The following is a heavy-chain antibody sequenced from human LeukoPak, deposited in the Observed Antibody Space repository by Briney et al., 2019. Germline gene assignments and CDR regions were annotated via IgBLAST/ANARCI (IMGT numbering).Heavy chain of an antibody. V-gene: IGHV1-18*01. CDR1: GYTFIAYG. CDR2: ISAYSDHT. D-gene: IGHD2-2*01. Sequence: VSVKVSCKASGYTFIAYGLSWVRQAPGQGLEWMGWISAYSDHTDYAQKFQDRVTITTDTSMGTAYMELTSLTSDDTAVYYCARDRGPKYQLLYWGQGTLVTVSS. J-gene: IGHJ4*02. CDR3: ARDRGPKYQLLY.